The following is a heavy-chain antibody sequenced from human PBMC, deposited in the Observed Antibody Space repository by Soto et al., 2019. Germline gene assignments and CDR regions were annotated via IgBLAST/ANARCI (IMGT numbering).Heavy chain of an antibody. V-gene: IGHV1-18*01. CDR3: ARGRYDYIWGSYRYPDAFDI. CDR2: ISAYNGDT. CDR1: GYTFTSYV. D-gene: IGHD3-16*02. Sequence: ASVKVSCKASGYTFTSYVMSWVRQAPGQGLEWMGWISAYNGDTNYAQKLQGRVTMTTDTSTSTAYMELRSLRSDDTAVYYCARGRYDYIWGSYRYPDAFDIWGQGTMVTVSS. J-gene: IGHJ3*02.